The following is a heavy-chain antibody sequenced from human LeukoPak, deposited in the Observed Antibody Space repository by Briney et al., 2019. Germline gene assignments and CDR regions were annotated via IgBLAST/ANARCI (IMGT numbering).Heavy chain of an antibody. V-gene: IGHV4-34*01. J-gene: IGHJ4*02. CDR2: INHSGST. Sequence: SETLSLTCAVYGGSFSGYYWSWIRQPPGKGLEWIGEINHSGSTNYNPSLKSRVTISVDTSKNQFSLKLSSVTAADTAVYHCARGSAYYYDSSAKNWGQGTLVTVSS. D-gene: IGHD3-22*01. CDR1: GGSFSGYY. CDR3: ARGSAYYYDSSAKN.